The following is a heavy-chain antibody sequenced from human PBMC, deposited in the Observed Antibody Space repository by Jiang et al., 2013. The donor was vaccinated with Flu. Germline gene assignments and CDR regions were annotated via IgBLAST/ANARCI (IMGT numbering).Heavy chain of an antibody. CDR2: IVVGSGNT. J-gene: IGHJ6*02. CDR1: GFTFTSSA. V-gene: IGHV1-58*01. CDR3: AADRMVRGVIDYYYGMDV. Sequence: EVKKPGTSVKVSCKASGFTFTSSAVQWVRQARGQRLEWIGWIVVGSGNTNYAQKFQERVTITRDMSTSTAYMELSSLRSEDTAVYYCAADRMVRGVIDYYYGMDVWGQGTTVTVSS. D-gene: IGHD3-10*01.